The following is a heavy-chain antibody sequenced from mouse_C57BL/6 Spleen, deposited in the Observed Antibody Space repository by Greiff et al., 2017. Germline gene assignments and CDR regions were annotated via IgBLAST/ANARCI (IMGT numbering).Heavy chain of an antibody. CDR2: ISSGSSTI. CDR3: ARRNAMDY. CDR1: GFTFSDYG. J-gene: IGHJ4*01. Sequence: EVKLVEPGGGLVKPGGSLKLSCAASGFTFSDYGMHWVRQAPEQGLEWVAYISSGSSTIYYADTVKGRFTISRDNAKNTLFLQTTSLRSEDTAMFYCARRNAMDYWGQGTSVTVSS. V-gene: IGHV5-17*01.